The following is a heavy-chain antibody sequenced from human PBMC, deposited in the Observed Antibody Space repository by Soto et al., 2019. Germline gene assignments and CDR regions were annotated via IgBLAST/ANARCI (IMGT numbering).Heavy chain of an antibody. V-gene: IGHV4-39*01. Sequence: SETLSLTCTVSGVSINTNNYYWGWVRQPPGKGLEWIGNIFYSGSTFYNPSLRSRLTISVDTSKNQFSLRLNSVTAADAAVYYCAGFVVPASRNTGFDYWGQGALVTVS. CDR2: IFYSGST. CDR3: AGFVVPASRNTGFDY. D-gene: IGHD2-15*01. J-gene: IGHJ4*02. CDR1: GVSINTNNYY.